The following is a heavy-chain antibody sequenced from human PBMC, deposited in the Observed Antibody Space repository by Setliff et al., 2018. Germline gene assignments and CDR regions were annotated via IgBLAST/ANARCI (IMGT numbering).Heavy chain of an antibody. CDR1: ELIFSHTW. J-gene: IGHJ4*02. CDR3: TTEGGFYYYDSGGYQPPYYFDY. CDR2: IKGQTDGGTT. D-gene: IGHD3-22*01. V-gene: IGHV3-15*01. Sequence: NPGGSLRLSCAAPELIFSHTWMNWVRQAPGKGLEWVGRIKGQTDGGTTDYAAPVKGRFTISRDDSKNTLYLEMNSLKTEDTAVYYCTTEGGFYYYDSGGYQPPYYFDYWGQGTLVTVSS.